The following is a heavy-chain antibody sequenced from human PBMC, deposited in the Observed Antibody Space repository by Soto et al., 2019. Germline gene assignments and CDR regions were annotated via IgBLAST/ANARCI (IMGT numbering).Heavy chain of an antibody. CDR2: INSDGSST. CDR3: ARALMPGGRYYYYGMDV. J-gene: IGHJ6*02. CDR1: GFTFSSYW. V-gene: IGHV3-74*01. Sequence: GGSPRLSCAASGFTFSSYWMHWVRQAPGKGLVWVSRINSDGSSTSYADSVKGRFTISRDNAKNTLYLQMNSLRAEDTAVYYCARALMPGGRYYYYGMDVWGQGTTVTVSS. D-gene: IGHD2-8*01.